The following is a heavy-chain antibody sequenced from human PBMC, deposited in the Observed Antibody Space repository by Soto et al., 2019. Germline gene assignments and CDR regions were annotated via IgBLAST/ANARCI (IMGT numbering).Heavy chain of an antibody. D-gene: IGHD3-9*01. CDR2: IIPILGIA. Sequence: QVQLVQSGAEVKKPGSSVKVSCKASGGTFSSYTISWVRQAPGQGLEWMGRIIPILGIANYAQKFQGRVTITAEKSTSTAYMELSSLRSEDTAVYYCARGARVLRYFDWLLLDWFDPWGQGTLVTVSS. V-gene: IGHV1-69*02. J-gene: IGHJ5*02. CDR3: ARGARVLRYFDWLLLDWFDP. CDR1: GGTFSSYT.